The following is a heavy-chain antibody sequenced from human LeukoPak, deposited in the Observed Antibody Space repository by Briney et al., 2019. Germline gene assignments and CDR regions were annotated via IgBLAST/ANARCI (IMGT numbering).Heavy chain of an antibody. V-gene: IGHV3-48*03. Sequence: GGSLRLSCAASGFTFSSYEMNWVRQAPGKGMEWVSYISSSGTTIYYADSVKGRFTISRDNAKNSLYLQMNSLRAEDTAVYYCARRYCSSTSCLIDYWGQGTLVTVSS. CDR1: GFTFSSYE. CDR3: ARRYCSSTSCLIDY. CDR2: ISSSGTTI. J-gene: IGHJ4*02. D-gene: IGHD2-2*01.